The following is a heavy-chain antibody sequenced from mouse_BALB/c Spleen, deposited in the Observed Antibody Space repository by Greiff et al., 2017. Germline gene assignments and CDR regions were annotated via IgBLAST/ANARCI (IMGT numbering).Heavy chain of an antibody. CDR3: ARYYDYEAWFAY. CDR2: ISSGGGNT. D-gene: IGHD2-4*01. CDR1: GFTFSSYT. Sequence: VESGGGLVKPGGSRKLSCAASGFTFSSYTMSWVRQTPEKRLEWVATISSGGGNTYYPDSVKGRFTISRDNAKNNLYLKMSSLRAEDTALYYCARYYDYEAWFAYWGEGALVTVSA. J-gene: IGHJ3*01. V-gene: IGHV5-9*03.